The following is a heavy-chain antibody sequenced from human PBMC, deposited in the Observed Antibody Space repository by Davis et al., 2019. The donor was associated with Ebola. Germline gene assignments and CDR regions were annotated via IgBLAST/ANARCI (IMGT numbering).Heavy chain of an antibody. J-gene: IGHJ6*02. CDR1: GFTFSSYD. CDR3: ARGSRDSGSYYQLGEYYGMDV. Sequence: GESLKISCAASGFTFSSYDMHWVRQAPGKGLEWVSAIGTAGDTYYPGSVKGRFTISRENAKNSLYLQMNSLRAGDTAVYYCARGSRDSGSYYQLGEYYGMDVWGQGTTVTVSS. D-gene: IGHD3-10*01. CDR2: IGTAGDT. V-gene: IGHV3-13*01.